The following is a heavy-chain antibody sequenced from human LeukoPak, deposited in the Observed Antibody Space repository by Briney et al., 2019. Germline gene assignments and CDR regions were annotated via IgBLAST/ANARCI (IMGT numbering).Heavy chain of an antibody. J-gene: IGHJ4*02. CDR1: GYTFTGYY. D-gene: IGHD3-22*01. Sequence: GASVKVSCKASGYTFTGYYMHWVRQAPGQGLEWMGWMNPNSGNTGYAQKFQGRVTMTRNTSISTAYMELSSLRSEDTAVYYCARESGYYDSLDYWGQGTLVTVSS. CDR3: ARESGYYDSLDY. CDR2: MNPNSGNT. V-gene: IGHV1-8*02.